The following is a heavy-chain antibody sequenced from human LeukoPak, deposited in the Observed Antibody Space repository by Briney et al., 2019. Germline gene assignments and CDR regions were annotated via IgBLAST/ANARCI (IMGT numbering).Heavy chain of an antibody. Sequence: GESLKISCKGSGYSFTSDWIGWVRQMPGKGLEWMGIIYPGDSDTRYSPSFQGQVTISADKSISTAYLQWSSLKASDTAMYYCARLEPDIVVVVAARGYNWFDPWGQGTLVTVPS. D-gene: IGHD2-15*01. J-gene: IGHJ5*02. CDR1: GYSFTSDW. V-gene: IGHV5-51*01. CDR3: ARLEPDIVVVVAARGYNWFDP. CDR2: IYPGDSDT.